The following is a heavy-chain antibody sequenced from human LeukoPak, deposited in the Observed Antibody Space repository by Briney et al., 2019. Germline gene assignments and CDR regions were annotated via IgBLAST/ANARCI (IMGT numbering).Heavy chain of an antibody. Sequence: SETLSLTCTVSGASISKDYWAWIRQPPGKGLEWIGYVIHSDFNKANGDITNYNPSLKSRVTISVDTSKNQFSLKLSSVTAADTAVYYCAKGRKGYYTDYYYYMDVWGKGTTVTVSS. V-gene: IGHV4-59*12. CDR1: GASISKDY. J-gene: IGHJ6*03. CDR2: VIHSDFNKANGDIT. D-gene: IGHD3-3*01. CDR3: AKGRKGYYTDYYYYMDV.